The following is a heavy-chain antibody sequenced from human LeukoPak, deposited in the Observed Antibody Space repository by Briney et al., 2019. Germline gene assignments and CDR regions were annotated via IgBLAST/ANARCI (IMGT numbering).Heavy chain of an antibody. Sequence: GGSLRLSCAVSGFTFSSYSMNWVRQAPGKGLVWVSRIKSDGSSTSYADSVKGRFTISRDNAKNTLYLQMNSLRDEDTAVYYCARESGYHGSGFDPWGQGTLVTVSS. D-gene: IGHD3-10*01. V-gene: IGHV3-74*01. CDR2: IKSDGSST. CDR1: GFTFSSYS. J-gene: IGHJ5*02. CDR3: ARESGYHGSGFDP.